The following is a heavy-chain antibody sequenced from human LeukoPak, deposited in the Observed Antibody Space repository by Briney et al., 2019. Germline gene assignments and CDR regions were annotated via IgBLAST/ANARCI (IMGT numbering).Heavy chain of an antibody. J-gene: IGHJ4*02. CDR3: ASARGSNYGPLGD. Sequence: SETLSLTCTVSGGSISSHSWSWIRQPPGKGLEWIGYIYYSGSTNYNPSLKSRVTISVDTSKNQFSLKLSSVTAADTAVYYCASARGSNYGPLGDWGQGTLVTVSS. D-gene: IGHD5-18*01. CDR2: IYYSGST. V-gene: IGHV4-59*11. CDR1: GGSISSHS.